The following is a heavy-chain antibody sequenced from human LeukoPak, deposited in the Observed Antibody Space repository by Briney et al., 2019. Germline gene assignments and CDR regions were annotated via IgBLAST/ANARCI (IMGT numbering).Heavy chain of an antibody. J-gene: IGHJ4*02. CDR2: ISGSGGST. Sequence: GSLLLSCAASGFTFSSYGMSWVRQAPGKGLEWVSGISGSGGSTYYADSVKGRFTISRDKSKNTLYLQMNSLRAEDTAVYYCARGHSGWYDYWGQGTLVTVSS. CDR1: GFTFSSYG. V-gene: IGHV3-23*01. D-gene: IGHD6-19*01. CDR3: ARGHSGWYDY.